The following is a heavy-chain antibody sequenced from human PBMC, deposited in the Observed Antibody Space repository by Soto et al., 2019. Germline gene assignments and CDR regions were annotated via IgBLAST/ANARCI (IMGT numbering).Heavy chain of an antibody. D-gene: IGHD7-27*01. CDR2: IIPIFGIA. CDR3: ASPSKRTGDGYYYYYMDV. V-gene: IGHV1-69*10. Sequence: ASVKVSCKASGGTFSSYAISWVRQAPGQGLEWMGGIIPIFGIANYAQKFQGRVTITADKSTSTAYMELSSLRSEDTALYYCASPSKRTGDGYYYYYMDVWGKGTTVTVSS. J-gene: IGHJ6*03. CDR1: GGTFSSYA.